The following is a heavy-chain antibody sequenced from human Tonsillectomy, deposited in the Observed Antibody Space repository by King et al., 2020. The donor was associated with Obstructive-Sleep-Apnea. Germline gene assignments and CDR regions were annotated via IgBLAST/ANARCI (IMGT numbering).Heavy chain of an antibody. V-gene: IGHV1-46*01. CDR2: INPSGGST. CDR3: ARDQGVVGGTGGFDY. CDR1: GYTFTSYY. J-gene: IGHJ4*02. D-gene: IGHD2-15*01. Sequence: QLVQSGAEVKKPGASVKVPCKASGYTFTSYYMHWVRQAPGQGLEWMGIINPSGGSTSYAQKFQGRVTMTRDTSTTTVYMELSSLRSEDTAVYYCARDQGVVGGTGGFDYWGQGTLVTVSS.